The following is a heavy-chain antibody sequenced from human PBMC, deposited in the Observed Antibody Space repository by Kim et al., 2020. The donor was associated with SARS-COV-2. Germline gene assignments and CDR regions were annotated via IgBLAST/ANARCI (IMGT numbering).Heavy chain of an antibody. D-gene: IGHD1-7*01. Sequence: SETLSLTCTVSGGSISSYYWSWIRQPAGKGLEWIGRIYTSGSTNYNPSLKSRVTMSVDTSKNQFSLKLSSVTAADTAVYYCAREGDNWNWGTYYYGMDVWGQGTTVTVSS. J-gene: IGHJ6*02. CDR2: IYTSGST. V-gene: IGHV4-4*07. CDR1: GGSISSYY. CDR3: AREGDNWNWGTYYYGMDV.